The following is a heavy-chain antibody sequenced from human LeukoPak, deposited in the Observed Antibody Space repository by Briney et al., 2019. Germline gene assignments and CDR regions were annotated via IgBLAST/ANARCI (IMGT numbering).Heavy chain of an antibody. J-gene: IGHJ4*02. CDR1: GFTLSTYW. D-gene: IGHD6-6*01. CDR2: INSDGSRT. Sequence: GGSLRLSCAASGFTLSTYWMHWVRQGPGKGLVWVSCINSDGSRTTYADSVKGRFTISRDNAKNTLYLQMNTLRVEDTAVYYCARGIAAIYYFDYWGQGTLVTVSS. CDR3: ARGIAAIYYFDY. V-gene: IGHV3-74*01.